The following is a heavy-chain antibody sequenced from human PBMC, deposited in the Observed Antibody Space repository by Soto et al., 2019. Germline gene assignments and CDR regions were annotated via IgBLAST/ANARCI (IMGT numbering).Heavy chain of an antibody. CDR2: IYHSGST. D-gene: IGHD2-2*01. V-gene: IGHV4-4*02. J-gene: IGHJ6*02. CDR3: ARVVGGYYYGMDV. CDR1: GGSISSSNW. Sequence: QVQLQESGPGLVKPSGTLSLTCVVSGGSISSSNWWSWVRQPPGKGLEWIGEIYHSGSTNYNQSLKRRVTISVDKSKNQCSLKLSSVTAADTAVYYCARVVGGYYYGMDVWGQGTTVTVSS.